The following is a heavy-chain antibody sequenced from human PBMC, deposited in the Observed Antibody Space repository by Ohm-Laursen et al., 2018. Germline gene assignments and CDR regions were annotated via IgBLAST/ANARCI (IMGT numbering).Heavy chain of an antibody. CDR3: ARTEACVWGSYPYNWFDP. D-gene: IGHD3-16*02. Sequence: TLSLTCTVSGGSISSGGYYWSRIRPHPGKGLEWIGNIYYSGSTYYNPSLKSRVTISVDTSKNQFSLKLSSVTAADTAVYYCARTEACVWGSYPYNWFDPWGQGTLVTVSS. J-gene: IGHJ5*02. CDR1: GGSISSGGYY. V-gene: IGHV4-31*03. CDR2: IYYSGST.